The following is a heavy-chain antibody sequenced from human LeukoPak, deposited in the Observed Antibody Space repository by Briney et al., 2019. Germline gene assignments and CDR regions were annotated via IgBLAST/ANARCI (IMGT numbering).Heavy chain of an antibody. D-gene: IGHD1-26*01. J-gene: IGHJ4*02. CDR2: ISGSGYST. CDR3: AQWSRYFDY. Sequence: PGRSLRLSCAASGFTFDDYAMHWVRQAPGKGLEWVSGISGSGYSTYYADSVKGRFTISRDNSKNTLYLQMNSLRAEDTALYFCAQWSRYFDYWGQGTLVTVSS. CDR1: GFTFDDYA. V-gene: IGHV3-23*01.